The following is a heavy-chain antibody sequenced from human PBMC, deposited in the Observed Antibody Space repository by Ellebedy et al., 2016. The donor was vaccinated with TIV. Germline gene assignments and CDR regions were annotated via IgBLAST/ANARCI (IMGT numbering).Heavy chain of an antibody. D-gene: IGHD1-26*01. Sequence: GESLKISXAASGFTFSNHWMSWVRQAPGKGLEWVANINLDGSEGKYVDSVKGRFTISRDNAQNPLFLQMNSLRAEDTAVYYCVRNGGSLDYWGQGSLVTVSS. CDR3: VRNGGSLDY. CDR2: INLDGSEG. J-gene: IGHJ4*02. CDR1: GFTFSNHW. V-gene: IGHV3-7*01.